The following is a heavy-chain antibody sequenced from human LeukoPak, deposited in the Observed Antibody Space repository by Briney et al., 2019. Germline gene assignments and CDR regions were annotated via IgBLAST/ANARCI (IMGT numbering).Heavy chain of an antibody. CDR2: IGAYNGNT. V-gene: IGHV1-18*01. D-gene: IGHD3-3*01. CDR1: GYTFTSYG. Sequence: ASVKVSCKASGYTFTSYGISWVRQAPGQGLEWMGWIGAYNGNTNYAQKLQGRVTMTTDTSTSTAYMELRSLRSDDTAVYYCARYPGFTIRNWFDPWGQGTLVTVSS. J-gene: IGHJ5*02. CDR3: ARYPGFTIRNWFDP.